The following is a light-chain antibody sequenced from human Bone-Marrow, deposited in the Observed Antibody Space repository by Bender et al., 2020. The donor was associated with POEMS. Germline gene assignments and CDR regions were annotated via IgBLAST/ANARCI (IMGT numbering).Light chain of an antibody. Sequence: QSALTQPASVSGSPGQSITISCTGANSDVGNYDLVSWYQQHPGKAPKLMIYEVTKRPSGVSNRFSGSKSGNTASLTISGLRTEDDFDYYCSSYTSSYTVIFGGGTKLTVL. V-gene: IGLV2-14*02. J-gene: IGLJ2*01. CDR1: NSDVGNYDL. CDR3: SSYTSSYTVI. CDR2: EVT.